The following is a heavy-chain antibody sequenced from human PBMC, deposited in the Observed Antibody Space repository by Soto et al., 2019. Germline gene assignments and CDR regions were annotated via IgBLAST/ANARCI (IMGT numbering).Heavy chain of an antibody. Sequence: QVQLVQSGAEVQKPGASVKVSCKAPGYTFTGYAINWVRQATGQGLEWMGWMNPNSGNTGYAQNFQGRVTMTRNTSKSTTYMELSSLRSEDTAVYYCARGGRDGNYLFNWFDPWGQGTLVTVSS. V-gene: IGHV1-8*01. CDR3: ARGGRDGNYLFNWFDP. D-gene: IGHD1-26*01. CDR2: MNPNSGNT. CDR1: GYTFTGYA. J-gene: IGHJ5*02.